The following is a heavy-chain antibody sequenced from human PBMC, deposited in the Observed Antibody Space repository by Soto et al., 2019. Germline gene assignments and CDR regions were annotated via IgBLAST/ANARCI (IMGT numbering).Heavy chain of an antibody. CDR3: ARDRLRLGELSLLGYFDY. CDR1: GFTYSKYT. CDR2: ISHDGSNK. Sequence: LRLSCAASGFTYSKYTMHWVRQAPGKGLEWVAAISHDGSNKYYGDSVKGRFTISRDNSKNTLSVQMSNVKSEDTAVYYCARDRLRLGELSLLGYFDYWGQGTLVTVSS. J-gene: IGHJ4*02. V-gene: IGHV3-30-3*01. D-gene: IGHD3-16*02.